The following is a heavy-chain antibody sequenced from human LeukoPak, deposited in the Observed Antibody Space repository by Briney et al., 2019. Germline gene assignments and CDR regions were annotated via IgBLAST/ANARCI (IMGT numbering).Heavy chain of an antibody. CDR1: VYTFTNFD. Sequence: ASVKVSCKTSVYTFTNFDINWVRQASGQGLEWMGWMRPHDGSTGYEQKFQGRVSMTRNTSKSTAYMELNSLRSEDTAIYYCTRGPPESTSSDYWGQGTRVIVSS. CDR3: TRGPPESTSSDY. CDR2: MRPHDGST. J-gene: IGHJ4*02. V-gene: IGHV1-8*01. D-gene: IGHD2-2*01.